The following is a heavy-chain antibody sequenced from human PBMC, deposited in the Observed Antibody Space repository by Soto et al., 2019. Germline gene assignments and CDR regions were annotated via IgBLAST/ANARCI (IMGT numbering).Heavy chain of an antibody. Sequence: PSGRTSTTCTASGGSISSSFWTWSLHPRGQGXHXIXXXYXSXTXNXXXXLKSRVTISVDTSKNQFSLKLSSVTAADTVVYYCARERHYKRFGPWGQGTLLTVSS. D-gene: IGHD3-10*01. J-gene: IGHJ5*02. CDR2: XYXSXTX. V-gene: IGHV4-59*01. CDR1: GGSISSSF. CDR3: ARERHYKRFGP.